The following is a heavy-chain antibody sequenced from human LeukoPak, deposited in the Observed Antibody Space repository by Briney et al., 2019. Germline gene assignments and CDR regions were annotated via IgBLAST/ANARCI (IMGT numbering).Heavy chain of an antibody. CDR2: IIPIFGTA. Sequence: GASVKVSCKASGGTFSSYAISWVRQAPGQGLEWMGGIIPIFGTANYAQKFQGRVTITADESTSTAYMELSSLRSEDTAVYYCARDDYTYYYDSSGYYRSLAIWGQGTMVTVSS. V-gene: IGHV1-69*13. CDR1: GGTFSSYA. J-gene: IGHJ3*02. CDR3: ARDDYTYYYDSSGYYRSLAI. D-gene: IGHD3-22*01.